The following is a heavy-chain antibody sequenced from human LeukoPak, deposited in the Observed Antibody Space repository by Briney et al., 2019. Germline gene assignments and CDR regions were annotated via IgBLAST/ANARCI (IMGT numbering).Heavy chain of an antibody. V-gene: IGHV4-59*01. Sequence: PSETLSLTCTVSGGSISSYYWSWIRQPPGKGLEWIGYIYYSGSTNYNHSLKSRVTISVDTSKNQFSLKLSSVTAADTAVYYCARDSFSADAFDIWGQGTMVTVSS. CDR3: ARDSFSADAFDI. CDR2: IYYSGST. D-gene: IGHD2/OR15-2a*01. CDR1: GGSISSYY. J-gene: IGHJ3*02.